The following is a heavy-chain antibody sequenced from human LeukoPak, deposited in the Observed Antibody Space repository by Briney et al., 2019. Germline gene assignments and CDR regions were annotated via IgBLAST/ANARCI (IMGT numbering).Heavy chain of an antibody. CDR2: IIPIFGTA. J-gene: IGHJ6*02. Sequence: ASVKVSCKASGGTFSSYAISWVRQAPGQGLEWMGGIIPIFGTANYAQKFQGRVTITADESTSTANMELSSLRSEDTAVYYCAASITIFGVVYYYYGMDVWGQGTTVTVSS. V-gene: IGHV1-69*13. D-gene: IGHD3-3*01. CDR1: GGTFSSYA. CDR3: AASITIFGVVYYYYGMDV.